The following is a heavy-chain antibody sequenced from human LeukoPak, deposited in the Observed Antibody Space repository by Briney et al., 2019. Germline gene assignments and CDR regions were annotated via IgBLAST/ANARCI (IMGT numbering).Heavy chain of an antibody. Sequence: PGVSLRLSCAASRFPFSSFAMHWVRHAPRKGLEFGLIIYGNGARPYYANCVKGRFTMSRDNSQNTLFLQLGGLRDEDTAVYYCARDYPGNGWNGMDVWGQGPTVTVSS. CDR3: ARDYPGNGWNGMDV. V-gene: IGHV3-64*01. CDR2: IYGNGARP. CDR1: RFPFSSFA. J-gene: IGHJ6*02. D-gene: IGHD4-23*01.